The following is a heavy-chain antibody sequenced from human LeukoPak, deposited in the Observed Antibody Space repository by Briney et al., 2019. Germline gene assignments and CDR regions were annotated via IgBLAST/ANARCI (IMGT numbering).Heavy chain of an antibody. CDR1: GFTFSSYA. CDR3: ATCRCPEAAFQH. J-gene: IGHJ1*01. V-gene: IGHV3-30*04. D-gene: IGHD6-19*01. CDR2: ISYDGSNK. Sequence: GGSLRLSCAASGFTFSSYAMHWVRQAPGKGREWVAVISYDGSNKYYADSVKGRFTISRDNSKNTLYLQMNSLRAEDTAAYYCATCRCPEAAFQHWGQGTLVTVSS.